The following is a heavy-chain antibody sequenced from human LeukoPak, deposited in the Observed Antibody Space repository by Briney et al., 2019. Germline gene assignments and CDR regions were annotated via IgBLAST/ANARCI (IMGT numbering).Heavy chain of an antibody. D-gene: IGHD2-15*01. CDR1: GFTFNSYV. J-gene: IGHJ4*02. V-gene: IGHV3-64*04. Sequence: QPGGSLRLSCSASGFTFNSYVMHWVRQAPGKGLEYVSAISSSGGSTYYADSVKGRFTISRDNSKDTLYLEMNSLRAEDTAVYYCAKVLDLGYCSSFSCPFDFWGQGTLVSVSS. CDR3: AKVLDLGYCSSFSCPFDF. CDR2: ISSSGGST.